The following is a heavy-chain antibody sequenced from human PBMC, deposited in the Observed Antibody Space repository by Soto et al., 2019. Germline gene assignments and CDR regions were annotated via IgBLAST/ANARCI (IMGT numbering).Heavy chain of an antibody. D-gene: IGHD3-10*01. CDR2: IIPIFGTA. Sequence: QVQLVQSGAEVKKPGSSVKVSCKASGGTFSSYAISWVRQAPGQGLEWMGGIIPIFGTANYAQKFQGRVTITADESTSTAYMELSSLRSEDTAVYYCAGLAVRGVIIRRGYWFDPWGQGTLVTVSS. V-gene: IGHV1-69*01. J-gene: IGHJ5*02. CDR3: AGLAVRGVIIRRGYWFDP. CDR1: GGTFSSYA.